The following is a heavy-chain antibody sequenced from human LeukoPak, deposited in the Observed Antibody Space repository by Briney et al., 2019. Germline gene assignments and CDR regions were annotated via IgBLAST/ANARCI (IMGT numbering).Heavy chain of an antibody. CDR2: IHSSGST. V-gene: IGHV4-59*01. CDR3: AKDRVPGGY. Sequence: SGXSISNSYWSWIRQPPGKGLEAIGSIHSSGSTKYNPSLHSRVTISLDMSKNQFSLRLSSVTAADTAVYYCAKDRVPGGYWGQGTLVTVSS. D-gene: IGHD2-2*01. CDR1: GXSISNSY. J-gene: IGHJ4*02.